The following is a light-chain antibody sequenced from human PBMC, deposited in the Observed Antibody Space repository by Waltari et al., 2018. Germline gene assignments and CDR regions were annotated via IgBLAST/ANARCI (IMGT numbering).Light chain of an antibody. V-gene: IGKV3-20*01. CDR2: GAS. J-gene: IGKJ1*01. Sequence: EVVLPQSPGTLSLSPGERATLPCRASQSVGRSLVWYQQKPGQDPRLLIYGASSRATGIPDRFSGSGSGTDFSLTISRLEPEDFAIYYCQKYERLPATFGQGAKVEIK. CDR3: QKYERLPAT. CDR1: QSVGRS.